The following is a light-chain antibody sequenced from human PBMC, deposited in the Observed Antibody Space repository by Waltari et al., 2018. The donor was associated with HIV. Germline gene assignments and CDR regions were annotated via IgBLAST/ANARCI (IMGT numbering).Light chain of an antibody. CDR3: QSYDSSNRV. Sequence: NFMLTQPHSVSESPGKTVTISCTRSSGSIASKYVQWYQQRPGSAPTTVIYEDNQRPSGVPDRFSGSIDSSSNSASHTISGLKTEDETDYYCQSYDSSNRVFGGGTKLTVL. CDR1: SGSIASKY. CDR2: EDN. J-gene: IGLJ3*02. V-gene: IGLV6-57*04.